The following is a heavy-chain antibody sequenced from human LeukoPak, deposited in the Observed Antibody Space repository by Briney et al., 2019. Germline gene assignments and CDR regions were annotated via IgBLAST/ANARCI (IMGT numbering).Heavy chain of an antibody. D-gene: IGHD1-26*01. V-gene: IGHV4-34*01. CDR3: ASDLYSGSYSESYHYYGMDV. CDR1: GGSFSGYY. CDR2: INHSGYT. J-gene: IGHJ6*02. Sequence: SETLSLTCAVYGGSFSGYYWSWIRQPPGKGLEWIGEINHSGYTNYNPSLKSRVTISVDTSKNQFSLKLSSVTAADTAVYYCASDLYSGSYSESYHYYGMDVWGQGTTVTVSS.